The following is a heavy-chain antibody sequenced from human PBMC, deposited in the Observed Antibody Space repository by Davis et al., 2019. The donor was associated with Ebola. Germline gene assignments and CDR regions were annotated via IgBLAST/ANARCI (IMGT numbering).Heavy chain of an antibody. J-gene: IGHJ3*02. CDR1: GFTFIDHY. CDR2: IRNKANSYTT. CDR3: ARGSVGTAFRAFDM. D-gene: IGHD5-18*01. Sequence: GESLKISCAASGFTFIDHYMDWVRQAPGQGMEWVARIRNKANSYTTEYAASVKGRFTISRDDSKNSHYLQMNSLETEDTAVYYCARGSVGTAFRAFDMWGQGTMVTVSS. V-gene: IGHV3-72*01.